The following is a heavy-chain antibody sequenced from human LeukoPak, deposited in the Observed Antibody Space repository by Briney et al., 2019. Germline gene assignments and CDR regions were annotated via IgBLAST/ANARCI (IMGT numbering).Heavy chain of an antibody. CDR3: ASVVADDDGRGVYRYFVY. CDR2: ISKSGSVI. Sequence: GGSLRLSCAASGFTFSDDNMSWIRQAPGKGLEWVSHISKSGSVIYYADSVKGRFTISRDNAKNSLYLQLNSLRAEDTAVYYCASVVADDDGRGVYRYFVYWGRGTLVTVSS. D-gene: IGHD3-22*01. CDR1: GFTFSDDN. J-gene: IGHJ2*01. V-gene: IGHV3-11*01.